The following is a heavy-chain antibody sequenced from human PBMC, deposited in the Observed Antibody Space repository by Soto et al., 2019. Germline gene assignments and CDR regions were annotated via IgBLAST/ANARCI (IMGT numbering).Heavy chain of an antibody. D-gene: IGHD2-2*01. CDR1: GASISSYY. V-gene: IGHV4-59*01. Sequence: SETLSLTCTVSGASISSYYWTWIRQPPGKGLEWIAYIHYSGTTNYNPSLKSRVTISIDTSKNQFSLKVNSVTAADTALYYCARGDLVRAAPFDSWGQGTPVTVSS. J-gene: IGHJ4*02. CDR2: IHYSGTT. CDR3: ARGDLVRAAPFDS.